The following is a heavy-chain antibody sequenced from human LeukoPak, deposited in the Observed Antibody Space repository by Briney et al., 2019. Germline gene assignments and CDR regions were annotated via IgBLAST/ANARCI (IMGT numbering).Heavy chain of an antibody. Sequence: GGSLRLSCAASGFSFSSYWMSWVRQAPGKGLEWVANIKQDGSDKYYVDSVKGRFTISRDNAKNSLYLQMNSLRAEDTAVYYCARDSGSFHFYYYYMDVWGKGTTVTVSS. J-gene: IGHJ6*03. D-gene: IGHD1-26*01. CDR3: ARDSGSFHFYYYYMDV. V-gene: IGHV3-7*01. CDR1: GFSFSSYW. CDR2: IKQDGSDK.